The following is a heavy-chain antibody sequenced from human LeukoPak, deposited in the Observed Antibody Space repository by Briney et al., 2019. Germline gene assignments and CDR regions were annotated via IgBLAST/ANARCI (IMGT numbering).Heavy chain of an antibody. CDR1: GFTFSSFE. V-gene: IGHV3-48*03. J-gene: IGHJ2*01. D-gene: IGHD2-2*01. CDR2: ISSGGNTI. Sequence: GGSLRLSCAASGFTFSSFEMNWVRQAPGKGLEWVSYISSGGNTIFYADCVKGRFTISRDNAKNSLYLQMNSLRAEDTALYYCARGCSTTSCYYWYFDLWGRGTLVTVSS. CDR3: ARGCSTTSCYYWYFDL.